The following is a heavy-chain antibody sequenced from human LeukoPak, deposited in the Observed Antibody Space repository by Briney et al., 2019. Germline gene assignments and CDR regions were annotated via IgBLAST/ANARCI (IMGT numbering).Heavy chain of an antibody. CDR1: GVSISTSRYY. D-gene: IGHD3-3*01. J-gene: IGHJ4*02. CDR3: ARNIFGVVTPLYFDY. CDR2: IYYTGPT. Sequence: SETLSLTCTVSGVSISTSRYYWGWIRQPPGKGLEWIGNIYYTGPTYYNASLESRVTISLDTSKNQFFLKLNSVTAADTAVYYCARNIFGVVTPLYFDYWGQGTLVTVSS. V-gene: IGHV4-39*07.